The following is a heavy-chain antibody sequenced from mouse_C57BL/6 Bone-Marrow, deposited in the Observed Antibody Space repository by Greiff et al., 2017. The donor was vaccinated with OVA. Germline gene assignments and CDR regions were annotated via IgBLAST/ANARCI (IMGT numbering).Heavy chain of an antibody. CDR1: GYTFTEYT. J-gene: IGHJ1*03. CDR3: ARHEGGGYDGPWYFDV. V-gene: IGHV1-62-2*01. CDR2: FYPGSGSI. D-gene: IGHD2-2*01. Sequence: QVQLQQSGAELVKPGASVKLSCKASGYTFTEYTIHWVKQRSGQGLEWIGWFYPGSGSIKYNEKFKDKATLTADKSSSTVYMEISRLTSEDSAVYFCARHEGGGYDGPWYFDVWGTGTTVTVSS.